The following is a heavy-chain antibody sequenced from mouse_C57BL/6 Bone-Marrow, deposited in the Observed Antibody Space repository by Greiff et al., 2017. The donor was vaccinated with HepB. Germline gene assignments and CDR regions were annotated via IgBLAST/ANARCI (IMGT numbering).Heavy chain of an antibody. CDR3: ARGSERGYAMDY. V-gene: IGHV5-6*01. CDR1: GFTFSSYG. Sequence: EVKLMESGGDLVKPGGSLKLSCAASGFTFSSYGMSWVRQTPDKRLEWVATISSGGSYTYYPDSVKGRFTISRDNAKNTLYLQMSSLKSEDTAMYYCARGSERGYAMDYWGQGTSVTVSS. D-gene: IGHD1-1*01. J-gene: IGHJ4*01. CDR2: ISSGGSYT.